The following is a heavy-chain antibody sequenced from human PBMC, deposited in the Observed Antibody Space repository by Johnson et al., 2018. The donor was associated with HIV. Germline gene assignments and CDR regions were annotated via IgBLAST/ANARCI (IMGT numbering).Heavy chain of an antibody. D-gene: IGHD6-25*01. CDR1: GFTFSSYA. V-gene: IGHV3-30-3*01. Sequence: VQLVESGGGVVQPWRSLRLSCAASGFTFSSYAMHWVRQAPGKGLEWVAVISYDGSNKYYADSVKGRFTISRDNSKNTLYLQMNSLRAEDTAVYYCARAFIAPELGDAFDIWGQGTMVTVSS. J-gene: IGHJ3*02. CDR2: ISYDGSNK. CDR3: ARAFIAPELGDAFDI.